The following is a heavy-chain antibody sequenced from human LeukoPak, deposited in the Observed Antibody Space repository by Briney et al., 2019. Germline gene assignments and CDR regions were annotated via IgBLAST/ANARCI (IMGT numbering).Heavy chain of an antibody. CDR3: ARVDRYSSNWYFDY. J-gene: IGHJ4*02. V-gene: IGHV4-61*02. D-gene: IGHD6-13*01. CDR1: GGSISSGSYY. CDR2: IYTSGST. Sequence: PSQTLSLTCTVSGGSISSGSYYWSWIRQPAGKGLEWIGRIYTSGSTNYNPSLKSRVTISVDTSKNQFSLKLSSVTAADTAVYYCARVDRYSSNWYFDYWGQGTLVTVSS.